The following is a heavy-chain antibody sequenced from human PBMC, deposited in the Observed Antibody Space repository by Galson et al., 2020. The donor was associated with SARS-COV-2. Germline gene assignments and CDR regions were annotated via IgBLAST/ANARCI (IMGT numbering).Heavy chain of an antibody. J-gene: IGHJ3*02. V-gene: IGHV5-51*01. CDR1: GYSFSTYW. D-gene: IGHD6-25*01. CDR3: ARTRVASVLDALDI. Sequence: GESLKISCKGSGYSFSTYWIAWVRQMPGKGLEWMGIIYPGNSDITYSPSFQGQVIISVDKSINTAYLQRSSLKASDTAMYYCARTRVASVLDALDIWGQGTMVTVSS. CDR2: IYPGNSDI.